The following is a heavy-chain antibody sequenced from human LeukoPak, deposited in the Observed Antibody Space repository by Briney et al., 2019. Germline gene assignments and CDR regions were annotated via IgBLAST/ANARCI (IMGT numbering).Heavy chain of an antibody. Sequence: PGGSLRLSCAASGFTFSRSWMDWVRQAPGKGLEWVANIKEDVSETHSVDSAKGRCTISRDNAKSSLYLQMDSLRVEDTAIYYCSESLNYWGQGTLVTVSS. V-gene: IGHV3-7*01. CDR1: GFTFSRSW. CDR2: IKEDVSET. CDR3: SESLNY. J-gene: IGHJ4*02.